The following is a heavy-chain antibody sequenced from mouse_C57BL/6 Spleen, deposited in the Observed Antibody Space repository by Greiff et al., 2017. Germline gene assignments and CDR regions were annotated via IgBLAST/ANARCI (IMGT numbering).Heavy chain of an antibody. CDR2: INPSSGYT. J-gene: IGHJ3*01. CDR1: GYTFTSYT. V-gene: IGHV1-4*01. CDR3: ARLAEGFAY. Sequence: VKLVESGAELARPGASVKMSCKASGYTFTSYTMHWVKQRPGQGLEWIGYINPSSGYTKYNQKFKDKATLTADKSSSTAYMQLSSLTSEDSAVYYCARLAEGFAYWGQGTLVTVSA.